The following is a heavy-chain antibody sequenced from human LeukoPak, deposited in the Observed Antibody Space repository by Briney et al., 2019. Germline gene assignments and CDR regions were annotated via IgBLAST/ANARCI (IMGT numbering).Heavy chain of an antibody. J-gene: IGHJ3*02. D-gene: IGHD1-26*01. CDR1: GFTFSSYS. CDR2: ISYDGSNK. CDR3: AKIVGATDAFDI. V-gene: IGHV3-30*18. Sequence: GGSLRLSCAASGFTFSSYSMNWVRQAPGKGLEWVAVISYDGSNKYYADSVKGRFTISRDNSKNTLYLQMNSLRAEDTAVYYCAKIVGATDAFDIWGQGTMVTVSS.